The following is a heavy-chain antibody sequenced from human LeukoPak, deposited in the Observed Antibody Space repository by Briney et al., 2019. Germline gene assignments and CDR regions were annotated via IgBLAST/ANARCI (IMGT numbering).Heavy chain of an antibody. CDR1: GFTFSSYA. CDR3: ARAPPIGSSTILDYYYYGMDV. D-gene: IGHD2-2*01. J-gene: IGHJ6*04. CDR2: IVGGGGST. Sequence: GGSLRLSCAASGFTFSSYAMNWVRRAPGKRLEWVSSIVGGGGSTYYADSVKGRFTISRDNSKNTLYLQMNSLRAEDTAVYYCARAPPIGSSTILDYYYYGMDVWGKGTTVTVSS. V-gene: IGHV3-23*01.